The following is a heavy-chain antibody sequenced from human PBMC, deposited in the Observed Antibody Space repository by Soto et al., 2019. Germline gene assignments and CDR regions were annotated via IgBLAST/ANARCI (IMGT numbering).Heavy chain of an antibody. CDR1: GASISGFN. J-gene: IGHJ5*02. CDR2: IYATGTT. V-gene: IGHV4-4*07. Sequence: SETLSLTCTVSGASISGFNWSWIRKSAGKGLEWIGRIYATGTTDYNPSLKSRVMMSVDTSKKQFSLKLRSVTAADTAVYYCVRDGTKTLRDWFDPWGQGISVTVSS. CDR3: VRDGTKTLRDWFDP. D-gene: IGHD1-1*01.